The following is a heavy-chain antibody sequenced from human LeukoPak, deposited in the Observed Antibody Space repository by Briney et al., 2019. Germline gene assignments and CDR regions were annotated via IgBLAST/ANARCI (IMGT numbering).Heavy chain of an antibody. V-gene: IGHV3-30*18. CDR3: AKGDDGSGNFDY. Sequence: GGSLRLSCAASGFTFSSYGIHWVRQAPGKGLEWVAVISYDGSNKYYADSVKGRFTISRDNSKNTLYLQMNSLRAEDTAVYYCAKGDDGSGNFDYWGQGTLVTVSS. D-gene: IGHD5-24*01. CDR1: GFTFSSYG. CDR2: ISYDGSNK. J-gene: IGHJ4*02.